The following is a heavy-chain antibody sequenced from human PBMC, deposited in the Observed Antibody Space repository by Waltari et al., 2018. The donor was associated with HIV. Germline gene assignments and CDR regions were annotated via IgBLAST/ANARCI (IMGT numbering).Heavy chain of an antibody. V-gene: IGHV3-21*01. D-gene: IGHD6-19*01. Sequence: EVRLLESGGGLVRPWGSLRLSCAASGFRFSDYNMNWVRQGPGKGLEWVASIGSLQNFIHYADSVKGRFTVSRDNAKNSLYLQMNSLTAEDTAVYYCARGPSSGWSWFDPWGQGTLVTVSS. J-gene: IGHJ5*02. CDR3: ARGPSSGWSWFDP. CDR2: IGSLQNFI. CDR1: GFRFSDYN.